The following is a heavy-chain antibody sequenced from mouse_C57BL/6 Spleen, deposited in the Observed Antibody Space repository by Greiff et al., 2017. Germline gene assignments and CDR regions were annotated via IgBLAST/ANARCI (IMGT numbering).Heavy chain of an antibody. CDR3: ARDYGSRRFAY. CDR2: IYPSDSET. D-gene: IGHD1-1*01. V-gene: IGHV1-61*01. Sequence: QVQLQQPGAELVRPGSSVKLSCKASGYTFTNYWMDWVKQRPGQGLEWIGNIYPSDSETHYNQKFKDKATLTVDKSSSTAYMQLSSLTSEDSAVYYCARDYGSRRFAYWGQGTLVTVSA. J-gene: IGHJ3*01. CDR1: GYTFTNYW.